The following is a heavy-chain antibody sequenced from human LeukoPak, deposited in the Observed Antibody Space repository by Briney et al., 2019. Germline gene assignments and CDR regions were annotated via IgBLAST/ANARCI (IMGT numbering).Heavy chain of an antibody. J-gene: IGHJ6*02. CDR3: ARLAYYYYYGMDV. V-gene: IGHV3-33*08. CDR2: IWYDGSNK. CDR1: GFSFSTYA. Sequence: GGSLRLSCVTSGFSFSTYAMHWVRQAPGKGLEWVAVIWYDGSNKYYADSVKGRFTISRDNSKNTLYLQMNSLRAEDTAVYYCARLAYYYYYGMDVWGQGTTVTVSS.